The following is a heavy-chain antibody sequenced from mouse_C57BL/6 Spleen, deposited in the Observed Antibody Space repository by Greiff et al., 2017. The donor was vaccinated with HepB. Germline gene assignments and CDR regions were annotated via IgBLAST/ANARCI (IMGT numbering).Heavy chain of an antibody. Sequence: VKLQESGAELVRPGASVTLSCKASGYTFTDYEMHWVKQRPVHGLEWIGAIDPETGGTAYNQKFKGKAILTADKSSSTAYMELRSLTSEDSAVYYCARYPYYDGSSYSDYWGQGTTLTVSS. J-gene: IGHJ2*01. CDR2: IDPETGGT. D-gene: IGHD1-1*01. CDR1: GYTFTDYE. V-gene: IGHV1-15*01. CDR3: ARYPYYDGSSYSDY.